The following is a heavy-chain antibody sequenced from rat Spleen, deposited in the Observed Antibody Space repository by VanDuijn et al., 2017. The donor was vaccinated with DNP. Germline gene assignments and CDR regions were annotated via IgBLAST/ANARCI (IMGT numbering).Heavy chain of an antibody. Sequence: EVQLVESGGGLVQPGRSMKLSCAASGFSFSDYGMAWVLQAPTKGLEWVASITSSGGRTYYPDSVKGRFTISRDNAKSSLYLQMDSLQPEDTGTYYCARHGDQLYGDYFDYWGRGVMVTVSS. CDR1: GFSFSDYG. CDR2: ITSSGGRT. J-gene: IGHJ2*01. V-gene: IGHV5-25*01. CDR3: ARHGDQLYGDYFDY. D-gene: IGHD1-2*01.